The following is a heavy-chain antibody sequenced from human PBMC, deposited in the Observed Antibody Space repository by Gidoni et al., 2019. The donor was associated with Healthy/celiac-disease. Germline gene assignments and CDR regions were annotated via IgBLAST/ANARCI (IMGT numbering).Heavy chain of an antibody. CDR1: GYTFTGYY. J-gene: IGHJ3*02. CDR2: INPNSGGT. V-gene: IGHV1-2*06. CDR3: ARVGRPGYCSSTSCGPGAFDI. D-gene: IGHD2-2*01. Sequence: QVQLVQSGAEVKKPGASVKVSCKASGYTFTGYYMHWVRQAPGQGLEWMGRINPNSGGTNYAQKFQGRVTMTRDTSISTAYMELSRLRSDDTAVYYCARVGRPGYCSSTSCGPGAFDIWGQGTMVTVSS.